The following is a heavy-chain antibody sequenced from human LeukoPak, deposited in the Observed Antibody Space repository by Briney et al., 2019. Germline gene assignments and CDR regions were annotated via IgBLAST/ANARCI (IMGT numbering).Heavy chain of an antibody. V-gene: IGHV3-30*18. D-gene: IGHD3-10*01. CDR2: ISYDGSNK. CDR1: GFTFSSYG. J-gene: IGHJ4*02. CDR3: AKERYYYGSGTNFDY. Sequence: GGSLRLSCAASGFTFSSYGMHWVRQAPGKGLEWVGVISYDGSNKYYADSVKGRFTISRDNSKNTLYLQMNSLRAEDTAVYYCAKERYYYGSGTNFDYWGQGTLVTVSS.